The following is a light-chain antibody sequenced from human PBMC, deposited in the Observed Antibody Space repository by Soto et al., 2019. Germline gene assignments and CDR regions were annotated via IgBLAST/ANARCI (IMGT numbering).Light chain of an antibody. J-gene: IGKJ1*01. CDR3: QQYDSYPWT. CDR2: DVS. V-gene: IGKV1-5*01. CDR1: QSISDW. Sequence: DIQLTQSPSTLSASVGDRVTISCRASQSISDWLAWYQQKPGKAPEILIYDVSSLQIGVPSRFSGSGSGTEFTLTINSLHAEDFATYYCQQYDSYPWTFGQGTKVEI.